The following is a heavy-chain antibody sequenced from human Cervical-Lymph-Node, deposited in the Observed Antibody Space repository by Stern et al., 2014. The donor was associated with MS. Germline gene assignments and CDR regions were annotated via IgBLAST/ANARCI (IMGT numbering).Heavy chain of an antibody. Sequence: VQLVESGPRLLKPSQTLSLTCTVSGGSISGYYWSWIRQRPGKGLEWIGYIYYSGSTYYNPYLNSRVTMSVDTSKEQFSLKLTAVTAADTAVYYCARITTGFTDSWGQGTQVTVST. CDR1: GGSISGYY. CDR3: ARITTGFTDS. CDR2: IYYSGST. D-gene: IGHD1-1*01. J-gene: IGHJ4*02. V-gene: IGHV4-31*02.